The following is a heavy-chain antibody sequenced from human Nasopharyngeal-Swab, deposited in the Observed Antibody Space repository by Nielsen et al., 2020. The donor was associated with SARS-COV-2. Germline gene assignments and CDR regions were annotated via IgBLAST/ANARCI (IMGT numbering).Heavy chain of an antibody. Sequence: SGPTLVKPTETLTLTCTVSGFSLSNARMGVSWIRQPPGKALEWLAHIFSNDEKSYSTSLKSRPTISKDTSKSQVVLTMTNMDPVDTATYYCARIRRSGSYYGMDVWGQGTTVTVSS. CDR2: IFSNDEK. V-gene: IGHV2-26*01. CDR3: ARIRRSGSYYGMDV. CDR1: GFSLSNARMG. D-gene: IGHD1-26*01. J-gene: IGHJ6*01.